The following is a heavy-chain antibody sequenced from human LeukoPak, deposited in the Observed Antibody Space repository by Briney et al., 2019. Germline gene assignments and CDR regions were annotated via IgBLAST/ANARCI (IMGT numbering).Heavy chain of an antibody. CDR1: GYTFTYYW. CDR2: IYPGDSDV. CDR3: ARTTYDSPTSQTILFDS. J-gene: IGHJ4*02. V-gene: IGHV5-51*01. Sequence: GESLKISCKTSGYTFTYYWIGWVRQMPGKGLEWMGIIYPGDSDVRYSPSFQGQVTISADESISTAYLQWSSLKASDTAMYYCARTTYDSPTSQTILFDSWGQETLVTVSS. D-gene: IGHD3-22*01.